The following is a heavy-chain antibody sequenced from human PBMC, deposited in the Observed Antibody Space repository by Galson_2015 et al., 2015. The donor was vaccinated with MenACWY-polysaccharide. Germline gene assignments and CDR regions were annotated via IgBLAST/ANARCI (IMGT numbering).Heavy chain of an antibody. CDR2: IYKGGST. D-gene: IGHD6-13*01. J-gene: IGHJ3*02. CDR1: GDSINSVDYF. CDR3: ARVPSRAPGTPDGFDI. Sequence: TLSLTCSVSGDSINSVDYFWCWIRQPAGKGLEWIGRIYKGGSTKHNPSLTTRVTISIDTSKSQLSLKLNSVTAADTAVYFCARVPSRAPGTPDGFDIWGQGTMVTVSS. V-gene: IGHV4-61*02.